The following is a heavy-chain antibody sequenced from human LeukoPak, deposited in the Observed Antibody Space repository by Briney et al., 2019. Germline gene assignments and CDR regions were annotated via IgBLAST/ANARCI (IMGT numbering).Heavy chain of an antibody. V-gene: IGHV4-4*09. CDR3: AREVATHGLSYYYYMDV. Sequence: SETLSLTCTVSGGSISSYYWSWIRQPPGKGLEWIGYVYTSGSTNYNPSLKSRVTISVDTSKNQFSLKLSSVTAADTAVYYCAREVATHGLSYYYYMDVWGKGTTVTVSS. CDR2: VYTSGST. J-gene: IGHJ6*03. CDR1: GGSISSYY. D-gene: IGHD5-12*01.